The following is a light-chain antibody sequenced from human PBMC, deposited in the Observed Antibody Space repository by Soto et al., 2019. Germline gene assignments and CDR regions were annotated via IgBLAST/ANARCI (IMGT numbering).Light chain of an antibody. CDR3: QQCATSPLT. Sequence: EIVLTQSPGTLSLSPGERATLSCRASQSVPKNYLAWYQKKPGQATRLLIDDASNRATGIQDRFSGSGSGTDFPLTVSRLEPEEFAGYYCQQCATSPLTFGQGTEVEIK. CDR2: DAS. V-gene: IGKV3-20*01. CDR1: QSVPKNY. J-gene: IGKJ1*01.